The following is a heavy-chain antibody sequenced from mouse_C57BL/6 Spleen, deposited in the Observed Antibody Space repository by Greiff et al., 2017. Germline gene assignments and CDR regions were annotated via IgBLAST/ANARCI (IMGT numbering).Heavy chain of an antibody. CDR1: GYTFTSYG. CDR2: IYPRSGNT. Sequence: VQLQQSGAELARPGASVKLSCKASGYTFTSYGISWVKQRTGQGLEWIGEIYPRSGNTYYNEKFKGKVTLTADKSSSTAYMELRSLTSEDSAVYFCARGDGNSVTYYAMDYWGQGTSVTVSS. CDR3: ARGDGNSVTYYAMDY. D-gene: IGHD2-1*01. J-gene: IGHJ4*01. V-gene: IGHV1-81*01.